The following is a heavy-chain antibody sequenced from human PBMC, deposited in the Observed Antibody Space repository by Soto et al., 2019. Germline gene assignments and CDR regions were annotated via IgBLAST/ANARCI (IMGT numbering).Heavy chain of an antibody. J-gene: IGHJ2*01. CDR2: INTDSGGT. CDR1: GYSFTVYH. CDR3: AREIRSGYYKYWDFDL. V-gene: IGHV1-2*02. Sequence: QVQLVQSGAEVKKPGASVKVSCKASGYSFTVYHMHWVRQAPGQGLEWMGWINTDSGGTKYAQKFEGRGTMSRDTSINTAYMELSNLISDDTAVYYCAREIRSGYYKYWDFDLWGRGTLITVSS. D-gene: IGHD3-3*01.